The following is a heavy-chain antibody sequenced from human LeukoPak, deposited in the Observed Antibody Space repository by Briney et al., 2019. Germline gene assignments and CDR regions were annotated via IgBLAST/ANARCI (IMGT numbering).Heavy chain of an antibody. CDR2: MNPNSGNT. D-gene: IGHD3-10*01. CDR1: GYTFTSYD. CDR3: ARVFRFGELFFGY. J-gene: IGHJ4*02. Sequence: GVSVKVSCKASGYTFTSYDINWVRQATGQGLEWMGWMNPNSGNTGYAQKFQGRVTMTRNTSISTAYMELSSLRSKDTAVYYCARVFRFGELFFGYWGQGTLVTVSS. V-gene: IGHV1-8*01.